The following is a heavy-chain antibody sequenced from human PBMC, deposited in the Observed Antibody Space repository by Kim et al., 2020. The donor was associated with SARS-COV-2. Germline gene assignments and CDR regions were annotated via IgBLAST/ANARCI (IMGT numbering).Heavy chain of an antibody. CDR1: GFTFSSYG. CDR3: ARSRDDDSSGYYWYFDY. Sequence: GGSLRLSCAASGFTFSSYGMHWVRQAPGKGLEWVAVIWYDGSNKYYADSVKGRFTISRDNSKNTLYLQMNSLRAEDTAVYYCARSRDDDSSGYYWYFDYWGQGTLVTVSS. J-gene: IGHJ4*02. CDR2: IWYDGSNK. D-gene: IGHD3-22*01. V-gene: IGHV3-33*01.